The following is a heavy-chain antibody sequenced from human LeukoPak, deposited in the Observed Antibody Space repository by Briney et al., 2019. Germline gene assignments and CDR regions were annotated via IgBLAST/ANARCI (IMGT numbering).Heavy chain of an antibody. D-gene: IGHD5-12*01. CDR2: INHSGNT. CDR1: GGSFSGYY. Sequence: PSETLSLTCAVYGGSFSGYYWSWIRQPPGKGLEWIGEINHSGNTNYNPSLKSRVTISVDTSKNQFSLKLSSVTAADTAVYYCARAGGYAAWFDPWGQGTLVTVSS. CDR3: ARAGGYAAWFDP. J-gene: IGHJ5*02. V-gene: IGHV4-34*01.